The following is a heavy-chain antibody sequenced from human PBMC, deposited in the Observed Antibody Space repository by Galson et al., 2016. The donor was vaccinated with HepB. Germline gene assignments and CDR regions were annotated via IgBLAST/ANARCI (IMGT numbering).Heavy chain of an antibody. V-gene: IGHV3-23*01. CDR2: ISGSGGNT. CDR1: GFTFSSYA. Sequence: SLRLPCAASGFTFSSYAMSWVRQAPGKGLEWVSAISGSGGNTHYADSVKGRFTISRDNSKNTLYLQMNSLRAEDTAVYYCATPRGYSYGYWDDTTTDYWGQGTLVTVSS. D-gene: IGHD5-18*01. CDR3: ATPRGYSYGYWDDTTTDY. J-gene: IGHJ4*02.